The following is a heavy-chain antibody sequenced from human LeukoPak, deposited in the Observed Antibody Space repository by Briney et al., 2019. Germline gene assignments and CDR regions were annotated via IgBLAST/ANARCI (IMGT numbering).Heavy chain of an antibody. CDR2: ISGSGGST. V-gene: IGHV3-23*01. J-gene: IGHJ6*04. Sequence: GGYVTLYCVASGFTFNSYPMGWVRPAPGQGVEGVSAISGSGGSTYYADSVKGRFTISRDNSKNTLYLQMNSLRVGDTAVYSCAKDPSYDYGMDVWGKGTTVTVSS. CDR3: AKDPSYDYGMDV. CDR1: GFTFNSYP.